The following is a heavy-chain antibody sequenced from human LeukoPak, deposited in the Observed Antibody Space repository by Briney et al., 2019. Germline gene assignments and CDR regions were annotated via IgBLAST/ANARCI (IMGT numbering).Heavy chain of an antibody. Sequence: GATVKVSCKASGYTFTSYGISWVRQAPGQGLEWMGWISAYNGNTNYAQKLQGRVTMTTDTSTSTAYMELRSLRSDDTAVYYCARDGVRGWGSDYGETRWFDPWGQGTLVTVSS. V-gene: IGHV1-18*01. CDR2: ISAYNGNT. CDR3: ARDGVRGWGSDYGETRWFDP. J-gene: IGHJ5*02. D-gene: IGHD4-17*01. CDR1: GYTFTSYG.